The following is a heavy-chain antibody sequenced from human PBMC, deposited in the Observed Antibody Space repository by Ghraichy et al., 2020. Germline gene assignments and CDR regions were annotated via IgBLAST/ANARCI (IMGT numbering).Heavy chain of an antibody. V-gene: IGHV3-23*01. CDR2: ISGSGGST. D-gene: IGHD2-2*01. Sequence: GGSLRLSCAASGFTFSSYAMSWVRQAPGKGLEWVSAISGSGGSTYYADSVKGRFTISRDNSKNTLYLQMNSLRAEDTAVYYCAKLDYSDIVVVPADAYYYGMDVWGQGTTVTVSS. CDR3: AKLDYSDIVVVPADAYYYGMDV. CDR1: GFTFSSYA. J-gene: IGHJ6*02.